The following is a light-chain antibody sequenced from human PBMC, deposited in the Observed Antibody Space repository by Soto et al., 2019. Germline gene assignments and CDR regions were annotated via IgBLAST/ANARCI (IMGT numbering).Light chain of an antibody. J-gene: IGKJ5*01. V-gene: IGKV3-11*01. CDR1: QSVGRY. CDR3: QQRRDWPAIS. Sequence: EIVLTQSPATLSLSPGDRATLSCRASQSVGRYLAWYQQKPGQAPRLLIYDASNGAAGIPARFSASGSGTDFTLTISSLEPEDVAVYYCQQRRDWPAISFGQGTRLEIK. CDR2: DAS.